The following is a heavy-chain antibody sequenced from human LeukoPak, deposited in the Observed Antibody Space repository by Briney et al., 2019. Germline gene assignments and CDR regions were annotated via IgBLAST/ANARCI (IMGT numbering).Heavy chain of an antibody. Sequence: ASVKVSCKASGYTFTGYYMHWVRQAPGQGPEWMGVISPSGGSTTYAQKFQGRVTITADESTSTAYMELSSLRSEDTAVYYCARDVRYCRGTSCYPGWFDPWGQGNLVTVSS. CDR2: ISPSGGST. CDR1: GYTFTGYY. D-gene: IGHD2-2*01. CDR3: ARDVRYCRGTSCYPGWFDP. V-gene: IGHV1-46*01. J-gene: IGHJ5*02.